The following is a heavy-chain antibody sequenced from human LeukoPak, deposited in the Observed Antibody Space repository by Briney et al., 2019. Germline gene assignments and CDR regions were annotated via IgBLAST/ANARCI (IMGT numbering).Heavy chain of an antibody. CDR3: ARGYSNWDY. J-gene: IGHJ4*02. CDR1: GGSFSGYY. V-gene: IGHV4-34*01. D-gene: IGHD4-11*01. CDR2: INHSGST. Sequence: PSEILSLTCAVYGGSFSGYYWSWIRQPPGKGLEWIGEINHSGSTNYNPSLKSRVTISVGTSKNQFSLKLSSVTAADTAVYYCARGYSNWDYWGQGTLVTVSS.